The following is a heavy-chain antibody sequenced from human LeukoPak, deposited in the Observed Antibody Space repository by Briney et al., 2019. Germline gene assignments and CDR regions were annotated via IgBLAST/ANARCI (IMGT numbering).Heavy chain of an antibody. J-gene: IGHJ3*02. CDR1: GYTFTGYY. D-gene: IGHD2-2*01. V-gene: IGHV1-2*02. CDR3: SRAWTYQLLAPHDAFDI. Sequence: ASVKVSCKASGYTFTGYYMHWVRQAPGQGLEWMAWINPNSGDTNYAQKFQGRVTMTRDTSISTAYMELSSLRSDDTAVYYCSRAWTYQLLAPHDAFDIWGQGTMVTVSS. CDR2: INPNSGDT.